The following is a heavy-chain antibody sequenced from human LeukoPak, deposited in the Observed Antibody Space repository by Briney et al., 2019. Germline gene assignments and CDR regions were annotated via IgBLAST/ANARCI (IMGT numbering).Heavy chain of an antibody. CDR3: ARLRYCSSTSCYYFDY. V-gene: IGHV5-51*01. D-gene: IGHD2-2*01. Sequence: GESLKISCKGSGYSFTSYWIGWARQMPGKGLEWMGIIYPGDSDTRYSPSFQGQVTISADKSISTAYLQWSSLKASDTAMYYCARLRYCSSTSCYYFDYWGQGTLVTVSS. J-gene: IGHJ4*02. CDR1: GYSFTSYW. CDR2: IYPGDSDT.